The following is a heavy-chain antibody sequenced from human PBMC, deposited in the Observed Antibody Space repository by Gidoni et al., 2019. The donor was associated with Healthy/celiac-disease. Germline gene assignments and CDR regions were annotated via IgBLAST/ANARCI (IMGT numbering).Heavy chain of an antibody. Sequence: QVQLVQSGAEVKKPGSSVKVSCKASGGIFSSYAISWVRQAPGQGLEWMGRIIPILSIANYAQKFQGRVTITADKSTSTAYMELSSLRSEDTAVYYCARGARFGGNYYYYGMDVWGQGTTVTVSS. CDR3: ARGARFGGNYYYYGMDV. D-gene: IGHD3-10*01. J-gene: IGHJ6*02. CDR2: IIPILSIA. CDR1: GGIFSSYA. V-gene: IGHV1-69*04.